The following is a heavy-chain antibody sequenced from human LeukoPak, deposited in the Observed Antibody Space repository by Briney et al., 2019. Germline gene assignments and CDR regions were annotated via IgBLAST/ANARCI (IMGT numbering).Heavy chain of an antibody. Sequence: SETLSLTCAVYGGSFSGYYWSWIRQPPGKGLECIGEIHHSGSTNYNPSLKSRVTLSVDTSKNQFSLKLSSVTAADTAVYYCARSRGWLQSHPLGYWGQGTLVTVPS. D-gene: IGHD5-24*01. CDR2: IHHSGST. CDR1: GGSFSGYY. J-gene: IGHJ4*02. CDR3: ARSRGWLQSHPLGY. V-gene: IGHV4-34*01.